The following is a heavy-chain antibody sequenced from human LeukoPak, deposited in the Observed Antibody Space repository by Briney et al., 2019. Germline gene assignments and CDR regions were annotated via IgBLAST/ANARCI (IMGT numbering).Heavy chain of an antibody. V-gene: IGHV1-2*02. J-gene: IGHJ4*02. Sequence: ASVKVSCKASGYTFTDYYIHWVRQAPGQGLEWMGWINPHSGGTNYAQKFQGRVAMTRDTTISTAYMELSRLRSDDTAVYYCARAFATSGVFIGNYWGQGTLVTVSS. D-gene: IGHD3-3*01. CDR1: GYTFTDYY. CDR2: INPHSGGT. CDR3: ARAFATSGVFIGNY.